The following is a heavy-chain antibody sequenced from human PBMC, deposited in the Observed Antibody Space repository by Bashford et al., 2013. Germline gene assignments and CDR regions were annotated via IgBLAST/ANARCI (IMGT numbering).Heavy chain of an antibody. J-gene: IGHJ5*02. CDR3: ARDSRGFDP. CDR2: INPSGGST. Sequence: ASVKVSCKASGYTFTSYYMHWVRQAPGQGLEWMGIINPSGGSTNYAQKLQGRVTMTTDTSTSTAYMELRSLRSDDTAVYYCARDSRGFDPWGQGTLVTVSS. V-gene: IGHV1-46*01. CDR1: GYTFTSYY.